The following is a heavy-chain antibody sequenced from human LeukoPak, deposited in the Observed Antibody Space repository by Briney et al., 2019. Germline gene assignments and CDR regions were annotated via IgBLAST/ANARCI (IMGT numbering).Heavy chain of an antibody. CDR1: GFTVSSNY. V-gene: IGHV3-66*01. CDR2: VYSGGST. D-gene: IGHD3-22*01. CDR3: ARVGSSGYYDY. Sequence: PGGSLRLSCAASGFTVSSNYMSWVRQAPGKGLEWVSVVYSGGSTYYADSVKGRFTISRDNSKNTLYLQMNSLRAEDTAVYYCARVGSSGYYDYWGQGTLVTVSS. J-gene: IGHJ4*02.